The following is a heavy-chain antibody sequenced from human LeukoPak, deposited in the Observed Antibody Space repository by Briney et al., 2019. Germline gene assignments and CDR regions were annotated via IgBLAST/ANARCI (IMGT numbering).Heavy chain of an antibody. Sequence: SETLSLTCTVSGYSISSGYYWGWIRQPPGRGLEWIGSIYHSGSTYYNPSLKSRVTISVDTSKNQFSLKLSSVTAADTAVYYCARGARYSSSSYGYWGQGTLVTVPS. J-gene: IGHJ4*02. V-gene: IGHV4-38-2*02. D-gene: IGHD6-6*01. CDR2: IYHSGST. CDR1: GYSISSGYY. CDR3: ARGARYSSSSYGY.